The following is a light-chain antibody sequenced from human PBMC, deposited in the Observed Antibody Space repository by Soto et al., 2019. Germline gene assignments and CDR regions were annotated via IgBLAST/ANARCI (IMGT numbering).Light chain of an antibody. CDR2: DVS. CDR1: QNISSY. Sequence: IVLTQSPVTLSLSPGERATLSCRASQNISSYLIWYQQKPGQSPGLLMYDVSNRATGIPARFSGSGSGTDFTLTISSLEPEDLAVYYCQQRSNWPRTFGQGTKVDIK. CDR3: QQRSNWPRT. V-gene: IGKV3-11*01. J-gene: IGKJ1*01.